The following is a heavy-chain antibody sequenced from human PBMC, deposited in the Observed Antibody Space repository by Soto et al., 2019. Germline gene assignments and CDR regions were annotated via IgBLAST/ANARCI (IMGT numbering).Heavy chain of an antibody. J-gene: IGHJ4*02. CDR3: ARNADHSMYYFDH. Sequence: PSETLSLTCTVSGGSISDYFLTWFRQPPGNGLEWIGFIYYIGSTNYNPSLKSRVTISIDTSKNQFSLMLSSVTAADTAVYYCARNADHSMYYFDHWGQGTLVTVSS. CDR2: IYYIGST. D-gene: IGHD3-10*02. V-gene: IGHV4-59*01. CDR1: GGSISDYF.